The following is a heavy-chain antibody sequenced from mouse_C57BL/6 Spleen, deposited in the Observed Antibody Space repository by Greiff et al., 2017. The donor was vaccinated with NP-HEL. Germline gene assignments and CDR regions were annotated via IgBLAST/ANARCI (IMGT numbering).Heavy chain of an antibody. CDR2: IYPGSGST. J-gene: IGHJ4*01. CDR3: ARGWDAYYYAMDY. D-gene: IGHD4-1*01. V-gene: IGHV1-55*01. CDR1: GYTFTSYW. Sequence: QVQLQQSGAELVKPGASVKMSCKASGYTFTSYWITWVKQRPGQGLEWIGDIYPGSGSTNYNEKFKSKATLTVDTSSSTAYMQLSSLTSEDSAVYYCARGWDAYYYAMDYWGQGTSVTVSS.